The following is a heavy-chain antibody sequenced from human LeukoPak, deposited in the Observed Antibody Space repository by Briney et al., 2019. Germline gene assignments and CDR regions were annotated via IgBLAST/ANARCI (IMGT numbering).Heavy chain of an antibody. CDR1: GGSISSSSYY. Sequence: SETLSLTCTVSGGSISSSSYYWGWIRQPPGKGLEWIGSIYYSGSTYYNPSLKSRVTISVDTSKNQFSLKLSSVTAADTAVYYCASLQYQLLSLSGYYDFWSGYSYFDYWGQGTLVTVSS. CDR2: IYYSGST. V-gene: IGHV4-39*01. J-gene: IGHJ4*02. CDR3: ASLQYQLLSLSGYYDFWSGYSYFDY. D-gene: IGHD3-3*01.